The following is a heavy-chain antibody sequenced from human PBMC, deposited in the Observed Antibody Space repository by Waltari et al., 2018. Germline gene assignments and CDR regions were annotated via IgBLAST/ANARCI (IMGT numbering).Heavy chain of an antibody. CDR2: ISGSGTST. Sequence: EVQLLESGGGLVQPGGSLRLSCAASGFTFSSYAITWVRQAPGKGLEWVSVISGSGTSTYYADSMKGRFTISRDNSKNTLYLQMNSLRVEDTAVYYCAKDWPLYASGGYYYYYGMDVWGQGTTVTVSS. D-gene: IGHD3-10*01. CDR1: GFTFSSYA. V-gene: IGHV3-23*01. CDR3: AKDWPLYASGGYYYYYGMDV. J-gene: IGHJ6*02.